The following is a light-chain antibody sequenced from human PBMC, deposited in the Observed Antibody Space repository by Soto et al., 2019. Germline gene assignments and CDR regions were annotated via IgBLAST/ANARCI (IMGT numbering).Light chain of an antibody. CDR2: EGH. Sequence: LAQPASVSGSHGQSITISCTGASGYVGTYSLVSWYQQHPGKAPKVVIYEGHKRPSGVPDRFSGSTSVNTASLTISGLQTDDEADYYCCLYVGATTYVFGTGTKVTVL. CDR3: CLYVGATTYV. J-gene: IGLJ1*01. CDR1: SGYVGTYSL. V-gene: IGLV2-23*01.